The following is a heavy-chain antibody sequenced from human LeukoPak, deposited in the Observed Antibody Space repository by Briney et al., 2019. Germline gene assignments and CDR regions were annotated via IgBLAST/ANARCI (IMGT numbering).Heavy chain of an antibody. CDR3: AKVRSGNNYYFDY. D-gene: IGHD1/OR15-1a*01. Sequence: GGSLRLSCAASGFTFSDFAMSWVRQAPGKGLEWVSGMSASGSHTHSADFVKGRFTISRDNFKNTLYLQMNGLRVEDTAVYYCAKVRSGNNYYFDYWRQGTLVTVSS. CDR1: GFTFSDFA. V-gene: IGHV3-23*01. CDR2: MSASGSHT. J-gene: IGHJ4*02.